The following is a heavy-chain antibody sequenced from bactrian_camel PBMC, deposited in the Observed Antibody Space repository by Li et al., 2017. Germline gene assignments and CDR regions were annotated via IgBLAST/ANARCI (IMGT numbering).Heavy chain of an antibody. CDR2: IYGDGSNT. D-gene: IGHD3*01. J-gene: IGHJ6*01. Sequence: QLVESGGGLVQPGGSLRLSCAASVFTFSSYVMSWVRQAPGKGLEWVSSIYGDGSNTYYADSVKGRFTISRDNAKNTVYLQMNSLKPEDTAMYYCVADPTGAYCNTLHPASLVGLESRGQGTQVTVS. CDR3: VADPTGAYCNTLHPASLVGLES. V-gene: IGHV3-2*01. CDR1: VFTFSSYV.